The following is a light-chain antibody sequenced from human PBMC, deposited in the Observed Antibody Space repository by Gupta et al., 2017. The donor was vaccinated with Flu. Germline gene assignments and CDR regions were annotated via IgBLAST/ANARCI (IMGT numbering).Light chain of an antibody. CDR2: GNT. J-gene: IGLJ3*02. CDR3: QSYDSSLSGWV. V-gene: IGLV1-40*01. CDR1: SSNIGTGYD. Sequence: VTISCTGSSSNIGTGYDVHWYQQLPGTAPKLLIYGNTNRPSGVPDRLSGSKSGTSASLAITGLQAEDEADYYCQSYDSSLSGWVFGGGTKLTVL.